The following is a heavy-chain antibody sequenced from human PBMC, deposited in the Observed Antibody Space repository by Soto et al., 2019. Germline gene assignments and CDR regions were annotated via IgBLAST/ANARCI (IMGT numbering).Heavy chain of an antibody. CDR3: AKDFPYCGGDCYSGWFDP. J-gene: IGHJ5*02. D-gene: IGHD2-21*02. CDR2: ISGSGGST. CDR1: GFTFSSYA. Sequence: EVQLLESGGGLVQPGGSLRLSCAASGFTFSSYAMSWVRQAPGKGLEWVSAISGSGGSTYYADSVKGRFTISRDNSKNTLYLQMNSLRAEDTAVYYCAKDFPYCGGDCYSGWFDPWGQGTLVTVSS. V-gene: IGHV3-23*01.